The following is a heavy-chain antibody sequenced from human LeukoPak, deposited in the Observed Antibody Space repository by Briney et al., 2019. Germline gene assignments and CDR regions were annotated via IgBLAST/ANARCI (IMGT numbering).Heavy chain of an antibody. V-gene: IGHV3-53*01. Sequence: PGGSLRLSCAASGFTVSSNYMSWVRQAPGKGLEWVSVIYSGGSTYYADSVKGRFTISRDNSKNTLYLQMNSLRAEDAAMYYCARPTLDYNYYHGMDVWGQGTTVTVSS. CDR2: IYSGGST. D-gene: IGHD3-10*01. CDR1: GFTVSSNY. J-gene: IGHJ6*02. CDR3: ARPTLDYNYYHGMDV.